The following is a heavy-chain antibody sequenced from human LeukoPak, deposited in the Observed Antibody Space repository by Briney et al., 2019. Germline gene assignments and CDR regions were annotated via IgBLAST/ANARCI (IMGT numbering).Heavy chain of an antibody. D-gene: IGHD5/OR15-5a*01. Sequence: GGSLRLSCAASGFTFSSYEMNWVRQAPGRGLEWVSYISSSGSTIYYADSVKGRFTISRDNAKNSLYLQMNSLRAEDTAVYYCARASTPGDYWGQGTLVTVSS. CDR1: GFTFSSYE. CDR2: ISSSGSTI. V-gene: IGHV3-48*03. CDR3: ARASTPGDY. J-gene: IGHJ4*02.